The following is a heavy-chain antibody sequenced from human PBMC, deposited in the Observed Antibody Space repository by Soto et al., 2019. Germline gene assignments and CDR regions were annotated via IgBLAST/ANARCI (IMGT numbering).Heavy chain of an antibody. CDR1: GFTFSSYA. CDR3: AKLSCSSTSCYVSWNYYYYMDV. Sequence: GGSLRLSCAASGFTFSSYAMSWVRQAPGKGLEWVSAISGSGGSTYYADSVKGRFTISRDNSKNTLYLQMNSLRAEDTAVYYCAKLSCSSTSCYVSWNYYYYMDVWGKGTTDTVSS. CDR2: ISGSGGST. V-gene: IGHV3-23*01. J-gene: IGHJ6*03. D-gene: IGHD2-2*01.